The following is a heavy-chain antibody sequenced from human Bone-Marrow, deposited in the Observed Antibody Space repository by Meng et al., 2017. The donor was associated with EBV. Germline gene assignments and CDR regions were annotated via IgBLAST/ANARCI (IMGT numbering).Heavy chain of an antibody. CDR3: ASESGRGFTPDY. J-gene: IGHJ4*02. CDR1: GGTVISDA. Sequence: QLQLLQAGAEVKKPGFSVKVSCRTSGGTVISDAVSWVRQAPGQGLEWMGGLIPMVGAPHYAQKFQGRVTIIADESTSTHSMELNSLRSEDTAMYYCASESGRGFTPDYWGQGTLVTVSS. D-gene: IGHD3-10*01. CDR2: LIPMVGAP. V-gene: IGHV1-69*01.